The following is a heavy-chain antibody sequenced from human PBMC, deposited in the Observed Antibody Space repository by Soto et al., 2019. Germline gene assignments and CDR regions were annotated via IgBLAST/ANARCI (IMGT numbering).Heavy chain of an antibody. D-gene: IGHD3-10*01. CDR2: IKQDGSEK. J-gene: IGHJ6*02. CDR1: GFTFSSYW. CDR3: ATIWFGEPNYYGMDV. Sequence: GGSLRLSCAASGFTFSSYWMSWVRQAPGKGLEWVANIKQDGSEKYYVDSGKGRFTISRDNAKNSLYLQMNSLRAEDTAVYYCATIWFGEPNYYGMDVWGQGTTVTVSS. V-gene: IGHV3-7*05.